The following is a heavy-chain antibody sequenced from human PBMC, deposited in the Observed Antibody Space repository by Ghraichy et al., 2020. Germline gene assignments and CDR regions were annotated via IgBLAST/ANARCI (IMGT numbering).Heavy chain of an antibody. CDR2: INHSGST. D-gene: IGHD2-2*01. CDR3: ASRDCTSSSCYLIY. CDR1: GGSFSAYY. Sequence: SETLSLTCAVYGGSFSAYYWSWIRQPPGKGLEWIGEINHSGSTNYNPSLKSRVTISVDTSKKLFSLNLSSVTAADTAVYYCASRDCTSSSCYLIYWGQGTLVTVSS. V-gene: IGHV4-34*01. J-gene: IGHJ4*02.